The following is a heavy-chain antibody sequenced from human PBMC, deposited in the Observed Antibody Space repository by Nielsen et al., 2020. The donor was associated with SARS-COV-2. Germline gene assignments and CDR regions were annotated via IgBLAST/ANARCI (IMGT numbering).Heavy chain of an antibody. CDR2: GYFNGVT. CDR3: ARQGGYSSSWYSWFDP. J-gene: IGHJ5*02. Sequence: SETLSLTCSVSGVSITSYYWSWIRQSPGKGPEWIGYGYFNGVTNYNPSLKSRVAISVDTSKNQFSLKLSSVTAADTAVYYCARQGGYSSSWYSWFDPWGQGTLVTVSS. CDR1: GVSITSYY. V-gene: IGHV4-59*08. D-gene: IGHD6-13*01.